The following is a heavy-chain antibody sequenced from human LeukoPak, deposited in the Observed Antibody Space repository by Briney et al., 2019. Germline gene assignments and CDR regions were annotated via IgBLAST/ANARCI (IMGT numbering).Heavy chain of an antibody. Sequence: SCKASGGAFSSYAMHWVRQAPGKGLEWVAVISYDGSNKYYADSVKGRFTISRDNSKSTLYLQMNSLRAEDTAVYYCARNPQIWFGELFSPRPYYYYYGMDVWGQGTTVTVSS. CDR2: ISYDGSNK. V-gene: IGHV3-30-3*01. D-gene: IGHD3-10*01. CDR1: GGAFSSYA. CDR3: ARNPQIWFGELFSPRPYYYYYGMDV. J-gene: IGHJ6*02.